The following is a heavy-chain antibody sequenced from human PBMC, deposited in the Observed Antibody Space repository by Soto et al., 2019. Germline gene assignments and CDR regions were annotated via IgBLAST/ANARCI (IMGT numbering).Heavy chain of an antibody. CDR3: AREAAADKLFDY. CDR1: GDSLSSGGYY. V-gene: IGHV4-31*03. CDR2: IYYSGST. J-gene: IGHJ4*02. Sequence: TSETLSITCSLSGDSLSSGGYYWSWIRQHPGKGLEWIGYIYYSGSTYYNPSLKSRVTISVDTSKNQFSLKLSSVTAADTAVYYCAREAAADKLFDYWGQGTLVTVPQ. D-gene: IGHD6-13*01.